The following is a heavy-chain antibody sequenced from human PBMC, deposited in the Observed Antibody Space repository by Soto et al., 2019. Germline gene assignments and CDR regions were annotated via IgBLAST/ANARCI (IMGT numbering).Heavy chain of an antibody. CDR1: GFTFADHG. CDR2: IRSGRYGATT. D-gene: IGHD2-15*01. Sequence: SLRLSCTTSGFTFADHGMSWVRQAPGKGLDWLGFIRSGRYGATTEYAASVKGRFTVSRDDSKNIAYLQLNNLHTGDTGVYYCTRAPLRCSGGSCYSADSWGGGTQVTVCS. CDR3: TRAPLRCSGGSCYSADS. J-gene: IGHJ4*02. V-gene: IGHV3-49*04.